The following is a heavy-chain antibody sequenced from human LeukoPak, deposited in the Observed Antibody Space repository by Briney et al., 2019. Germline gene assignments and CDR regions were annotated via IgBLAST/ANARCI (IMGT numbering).Heavy chain of an antibody. J-gene: IGHJ6*02. CDR2: ISSSSSYI. V-gene: IGHV3-21*06. D-gene: IGHD1-26*01. CDR1: GFTVSGNY. CDR3: ARETATNPVGYYGMDV. Sequence: GGSLRLSCAASGFTVSGNYMNWVRQAPGKGLEWVSSISSSSSYIYYADSVKGRFTISRDNAKNSLYLQMNSLRAEDTAVYHCARETATNPVGYYGMDVWGQGTTVTVSS.